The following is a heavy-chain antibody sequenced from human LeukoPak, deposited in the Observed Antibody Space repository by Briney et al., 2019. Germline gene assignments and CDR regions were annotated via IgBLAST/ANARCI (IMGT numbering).Heavy chain of an antibody. D-gene: IGHD3-9*01. Sequence: ASEKVSCKVSGYTLTELSMHWVRQAPGKGREWMGGFDPEDGETIYAQKLQGRVTMTEDTSTDTAYMELSSLRSEDTAVYYCATLGYGILTGYYPNWFDPWGQGTLVTVSS. CDR1: GYTLTELS. V-gene: IGHV1-24*01. CDR2: FDPEDGET. J-gene: IGHJ5*02. CDR3: ATLGYGILTGYYPNWFDP.